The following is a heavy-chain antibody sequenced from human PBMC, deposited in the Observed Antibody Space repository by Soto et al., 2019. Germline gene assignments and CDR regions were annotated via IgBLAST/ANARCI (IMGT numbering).Heavy chain of an antibody. CDR1: GYSFTSYW. J-gene: IGHJ6*03. V-gene: IGHV5-51*01. Sequence: GESLKISCKGSGYSFTSYWIGWVRQMPGKGLEWMGIIYPGDSDTRYSPSFQGQVTISADKSISTAYLQWSSLKASDTAMYYCARLNAARNYYYYYMDVWGKGTTVTVSS. CDR2: IYPGDSDT. D-gene: IGHD6-6*01. CDR3: ARLNAARNYYYYYMDV.